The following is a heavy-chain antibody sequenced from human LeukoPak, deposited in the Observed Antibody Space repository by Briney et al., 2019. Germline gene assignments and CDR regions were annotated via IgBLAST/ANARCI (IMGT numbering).Heavy chain of an antibody. D-gene: IGHD4-17*01. V-gene: IGHV3-21*01. J-gene: IGHJ6*03. CDR1: GFTFSSYS. Sequence: GGSLRLSCAASGFTFSSYSMNWVRQAPGKGLEWVSSISSSSSYIYYADSVKGRFTISRDNAKNSLYLQMNSLRAEDTAVYYCARDLIYSSDYGDYPHMDVWGKGTTVTVSS. CDR2: ISSSSSYI. CDR3: ARDLIYSSDYGDYPHMDV.